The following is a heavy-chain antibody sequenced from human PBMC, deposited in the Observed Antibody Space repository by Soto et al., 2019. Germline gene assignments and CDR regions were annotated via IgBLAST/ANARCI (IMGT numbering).Heavy chain of an antibody. V-gene: IGHV3-23*01. CDR3: ARGPNSSSWYLLSYYYYGMDV. D-gene: IGHD6-13*01. J-gene: IGHJ6*02. Sequence: PGGSLRLSCAASGFTFSSYAMSWVRQAPGKGLEWVSAISGSGGSTYYADSVKGRFTISRDNAKNTLYLQMNRLRAEDAAVYYSARGPNSSSWYLLSYYYYGMDVWGQGTTVTVSS. CDR2: ISGSGGST. CDR1: GFTFSSYA.